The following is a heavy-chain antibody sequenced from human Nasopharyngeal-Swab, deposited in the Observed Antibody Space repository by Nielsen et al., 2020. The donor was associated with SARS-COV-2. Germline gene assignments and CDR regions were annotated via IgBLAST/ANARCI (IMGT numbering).Heavy chain of an antibody. CDR1: GYTFTSYY. Sequence: ASVNVSCKASGYTFTSYYMHCVRQAPGQGLEWMGIINPSGGSTSYAQKFQGRVTMTRDTSTSTVYMELSSLRPEDTAVYYCARAWYYYDSSGYETEYYFDYWGQGTLVTVSS. D-gene: IGHD3-22*01. CDR3: ARAWYYYDSSGYETEYYFDY. J-gene: IGHJ4*02. CDR2: INPSGGST. V-gene: IGHV1-46*01.